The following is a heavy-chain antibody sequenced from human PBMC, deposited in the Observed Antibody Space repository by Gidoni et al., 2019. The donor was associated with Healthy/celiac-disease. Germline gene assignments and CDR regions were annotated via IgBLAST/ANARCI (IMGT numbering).Heavy chain of an antibody. J-gene: IGHJ5*02. CDR3: ARDTGRQQQLRTSGFDP. D-gene: IGHD6-13*01. CDR2: INAGNGNT. V-gene: IGHV1-3*01. CDR1: GYTFTSYA. Sequence: QVQLVQSGAEVKKPGASVKVSCKASGYTFTSYAMHWVRQAPGQRLEWMGWINAGNGNTKYSQKFQGRVTITRDTSASTAYMELSSLRSEDTAVYYCARDTGRQQQLRTSGFDPWGQGTLVTVSS.